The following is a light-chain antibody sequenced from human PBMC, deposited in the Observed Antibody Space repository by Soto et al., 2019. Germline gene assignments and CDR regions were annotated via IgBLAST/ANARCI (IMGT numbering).Light chain of an antibody. Sequence: DIQMTQSPSILSASVGDRAPITCRASQSISSWLAWYQQKPGKAPNLLIHKASHLESGVPSRFSGSGSGTEFTLTISSLQPDDFATYYCQQYNSYWTFGQGTKVDIK. CDR3: QQYNSYWT. CDR2: KAS. CDR1: QSISSW. J-gene: IGKJ1*01. V-gene: IGKV1-5*03.